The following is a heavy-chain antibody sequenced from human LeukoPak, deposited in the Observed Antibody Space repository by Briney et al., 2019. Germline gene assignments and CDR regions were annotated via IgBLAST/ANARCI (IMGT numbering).Heavy chain of an antibody. D-gene: IGHD3-10*01. CDR3: ARDSLWFGELLPLYNWFDP. J-gene: IGHJ5*02. V-gene: IGHV1-8*01. CDR1: GYTLTSYD. CDR2: MNPNSGNT. Sequence: ASVKVSCKASGYTLTSYDINWVRQATGLGPEWMGWMNPNSGNTGYAQKFQGRVTMTRNTSISTAYLELSSLTSEDTAVYYCARDSLWFGELLPLYNWFDPWGQGTLVTVSS.